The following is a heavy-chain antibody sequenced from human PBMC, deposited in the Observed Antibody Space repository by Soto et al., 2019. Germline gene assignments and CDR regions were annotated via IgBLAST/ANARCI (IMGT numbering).Heavy chain of an antibody. CDR3: ARGNFVVVVVTQGSYFDY. CDR1: GYTFSNYY. CDR2: INPSGGST. J-gene: IGHJ4*02. V-gene: IGHV1-46*01. D-gene: IGHD2-15*01. Sequence: QVQLVQSGAEVEKPGASVKVSCKASGYTFSNYYMHWVRQVPGQGLEWMGTINPSGGSTSYAQKVQGRINLTRKTSTGTVYMELRSLKSEDTAVYYCARGNFVVVVVTQGSYFDYWGQGTLVTVSS.